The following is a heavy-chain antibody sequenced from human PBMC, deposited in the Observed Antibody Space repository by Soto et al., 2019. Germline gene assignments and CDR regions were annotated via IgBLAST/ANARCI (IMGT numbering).Heavy chain of an antibody. J-gene: IGHJ4*02. CDR3: ASPPYGYYFSEGYYFDY. Sequence: QVQLVQSGTVVKKPGSSVKVSCKASGGTFSSYAISWVRQAPGQGLEWMGGIIPIFGTANYAQKFQGRVTITADESTSTAYMDLSSLRSEDTAVDYCASPPYGYYFSEGYYFDYWGQGTLVTVSS. D-gene: IGHD4-17*01. CDR1: GGTFSSYA. CDR2: IIPIFGTA. V-gene: IGHV1-69*01.